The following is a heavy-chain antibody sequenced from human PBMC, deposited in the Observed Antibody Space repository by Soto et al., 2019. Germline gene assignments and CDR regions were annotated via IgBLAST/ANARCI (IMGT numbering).Heavy chain of an antibody. Sequence: NPSETLSLTCTVSGASVSTGAYYWGWVRQRPGKGLEWVGYIYESGYTYYNTSLKSRLTISLDRSNNQFSLGLTSVTAADKAVYYCVRALRNTAMVYHWFDPWGQGTLVTVSS. D-gene: IGHD5-18*01. J-gene: IGHJ5*02. CDR3: VRALRNTAMVYHWFDP. V-gene: IGHV4-31*03. CDR1: GASVSTGAYY. CDR2: IYESGYT.